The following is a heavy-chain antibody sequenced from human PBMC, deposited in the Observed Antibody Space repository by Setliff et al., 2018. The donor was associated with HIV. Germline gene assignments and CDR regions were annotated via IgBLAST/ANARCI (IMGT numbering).Heavy chain of an antibody. CDR1: GGTFSSYA. CDR3: GVGPEKIYYYYGMDV. CDR2: IIPIFGTA. V-gene: IGHV1-69*13. D-gene: IGHD1-26*01. Sequence: GAPVKVSCKASGGTFSSYAISWVRQAPGQGLEWMGGIIPIFGTANYAQKFQGRVTITADESTSTAYMELSSLRSEDTAVYYCGVGPEKIYYYYGMDVWGQGTTVTVSS. J-gene: IGHJ6*02.